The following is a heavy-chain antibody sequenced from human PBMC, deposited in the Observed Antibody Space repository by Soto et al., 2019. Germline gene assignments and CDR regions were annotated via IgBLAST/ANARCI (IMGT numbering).Heavy chain of an antibody. D-gene: IGHD3-22*01. CDR1: GASITNYY. Sequence: SETLSLTCTVSGASITNYYWSWIRQPPGKGLEWIGYIFDSGSTNYNPSLKSRVTISVDTSKNQFFLKLTSVTAADTAFYYCARGPNYYFDSSGYYPAYWGRGTLVTVSS. CDR2: IFDSGST. V-gene: IGHV4-59*01. J-gene: IGHJ4*02. CDR3: ARGPNYYFDSSGYYPAY.